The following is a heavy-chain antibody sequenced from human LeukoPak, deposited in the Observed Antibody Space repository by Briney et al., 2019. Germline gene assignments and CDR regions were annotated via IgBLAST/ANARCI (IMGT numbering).Heavy chain of an antibody. Sequence: GGSLRLSCTASGFTFSSYAMHWVRQAPGEGLEWLALISYDGSDKYYADSVKGRFTISRDNSKNTLSLQMNNLRSEDTAVYYCPRDPGSLEFYYYMDVWGKGTTVTVSS. D-gene: IGHD3-3*01. V-gene: IGHV3-30*04. CDR3: PRDPGSLEFYYYMDV. CDR2: ISYDGSDK. J-gene: IGHJ6*03. CDR1: GFTFSSYA.